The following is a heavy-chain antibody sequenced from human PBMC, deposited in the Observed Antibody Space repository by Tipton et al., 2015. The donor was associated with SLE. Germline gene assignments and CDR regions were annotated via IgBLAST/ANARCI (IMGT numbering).Heavy chain of an antibody. J-gene: IGHJ6*03. V-gene: IGHV4-34*01. CDR3: ARVRPPLSIFGVVKGTDYYYMDV. Sequence: TLSLTCAVYGGSFSGYYWSWIRQPPGKGLEWIGEINHSGSTNYNPSPKSRVTISVDTSKNQFSLKLSSVAAADTAVYYCARVRPPLSIFGVVKGTDYYYMDVWGKGTTVTVSS. CDR1: GGSFSGYY. D-gene: IGHD3-3*01. CDR2: INHSGST.